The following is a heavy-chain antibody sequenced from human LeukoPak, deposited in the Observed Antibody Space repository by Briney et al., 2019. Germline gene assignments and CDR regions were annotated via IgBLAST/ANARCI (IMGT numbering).Heavy chain of an antibody. V-gene: IGHV4-39*07. CDR2: IYYSGST. J-gene: IGHJ4*02. D-gene: IGHD5-12*01. Sequence: SETLSLTCTVSGGSISSSSYYWGWIRQPPGKGLEWIGRIYYSGSTYYNPSLKRRVTMSVDTSKNQFSLKLSSVTAADTAVYYSAREEWLRLIDSGPFDYWGQGTLVTVSS. CDR3: AREEWLRLIDSGPFDY. CDR1: GGSISSSSYY.